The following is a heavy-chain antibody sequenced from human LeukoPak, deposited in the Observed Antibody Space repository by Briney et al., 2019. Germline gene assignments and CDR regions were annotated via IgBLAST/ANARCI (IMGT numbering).Heavy chain of an antibody. CDR2: ISGSYSYI. J-gene: IGHJ6*03. CDR1: GFTFSTYN. CDR3: AKDATAVVGTVYMDV. Sequence: KPGGSLRLSCAASGFTFSTYNMNWVRQAPGKGLEWVSSISGSYSYIFYSDSVRGRFTISRDNAKNSLYLQMSSLRAEDTAVYYCAKDATAVVGTVYMDVWGKGTTVTISS. D-gene: IGHD6-13*01. V-gene: IGHV3-21*01.